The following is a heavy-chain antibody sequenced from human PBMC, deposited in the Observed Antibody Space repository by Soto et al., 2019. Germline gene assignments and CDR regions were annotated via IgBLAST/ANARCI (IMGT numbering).Heavy chain of an antibody. D-gene: IGHD6-6*01. Sequence: PGGSLRLSCAASGFTFSSYGMHWVRQAPGKGLEWVAVISYDGSNKYYADSVKGRFTISRDNSKNTLYLQMNSLRAEDTAVYYCAKDHASSIANYWGQGTLVTVSS. CDR2: ISYDGSNK. CDR3: AKDHASSIANY. V-gene: IGHV3-30*18. CDR1: GFTFSSYG. J-gene: IGHJ4*02.